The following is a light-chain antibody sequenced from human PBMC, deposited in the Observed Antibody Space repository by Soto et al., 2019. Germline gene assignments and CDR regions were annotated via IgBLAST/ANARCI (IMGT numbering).Light chain of an antibody. J-gene: IGKJ3*01. CDR2: ATS. CDR3: QQSYGVPFT. Sequence: DIRMTQSPSSLSASVGDRVTITCRSSQSISNYLNWYQQKPGKAPILLVYATSTLQPGVPSRFSGSGSGTDFSLAISSLQPEDSATYYCQQSYGVPFTFGPGTKVDLK. V-gene: IGKV1-39*01. CDR1: QSISNY.